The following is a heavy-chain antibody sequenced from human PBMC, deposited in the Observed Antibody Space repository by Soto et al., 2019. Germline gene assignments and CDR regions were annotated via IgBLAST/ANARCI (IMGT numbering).Heavy chain of an antibody. Sequence: GGSLRLSCAASGFTFSSYSMNWVRQAPGKGLEWVSYISSSSSTIYYADSVKGRFTISRDNAKNSLYLQMNSLRAEDTAVYYCARAQYSSGWQPFDYWGQGTLVTVSS. CDR3: ARAQYSSGWQPFDY. CDR2: ISSSSSTI. J-gene: IGHJ4*02. CDR1: GFTFSSYS. D-gene: IGHD6-19*01. V-gene: IGHV3-48*01.